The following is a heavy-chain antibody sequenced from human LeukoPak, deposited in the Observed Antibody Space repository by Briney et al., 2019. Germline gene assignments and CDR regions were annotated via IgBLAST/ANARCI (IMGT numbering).Heavy chain of an antibody. Sequence: GGSLRLSCAASGFTFSSYEMNWVRQAPGKGLEWASYISSSGSTIYYADSVKGRFTISRDNAKNSLYLQMNSLRAEDTAVYYCARDSPRGGTFDYWGQGTLVTVSS. J-gene: IGHJ4*02. D-gene: IGHD3-10*01. V-gene: IGHV3-48*03. CDR2: ISSSGSTI. CDR1: GFTFSSYE. CDR3: ARDSPRGGTFDY.